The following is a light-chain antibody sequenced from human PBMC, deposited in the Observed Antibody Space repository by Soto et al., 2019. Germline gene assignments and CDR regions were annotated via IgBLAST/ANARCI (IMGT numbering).Light chain of an antibody. V-gene: IGKV3-15*01. CDR1: QSVTTN. J-gene: IGKJ4*01. CDR2: DIS. Sequence: EIVMTQSPGTLSVSPGERVTLSCRASQSVTTNLAWYQQKPGQTPRLLIYDISARPSGIPGRFSGSGCGTDFTLTISSLQAEDSAVYYCERYRDWPLTFGGGTKVEI. CDR3: ERYRDWPLT.